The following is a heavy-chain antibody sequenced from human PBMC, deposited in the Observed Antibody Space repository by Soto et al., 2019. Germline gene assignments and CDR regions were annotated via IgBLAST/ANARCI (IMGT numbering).Heavy chain of an antibody. V-gene: IGHV1-2*02. CDR2: INPNNGGT. D-gene: IGHD4-17*01. CDR3: ARASGVYDAFDI. CDR1: GSTFTGYY. J-gene: IGHJ3*02. Sequence: ASVKVSCKASGSTFTGYYMHWVRQAPGQGLEWMGWINPNNGGTKYAQKFQGSVTVTRDTSISTAYMELSRLRSDDTAVYYCARASGVYDAFDIWGQGTMVTVSS.